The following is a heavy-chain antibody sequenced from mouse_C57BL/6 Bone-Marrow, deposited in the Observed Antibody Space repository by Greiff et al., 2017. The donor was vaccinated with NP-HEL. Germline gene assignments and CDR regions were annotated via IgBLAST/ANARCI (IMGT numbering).Heavy chain of an antibody. V-gene: IGHV1-50*01. D-gene: IGHD2-4*01. J-gene: IGHJ4*01. CDR2: IDPSDSYT. CDR3: AKDYDYDGYDMDY. CDR1: GYTFTSYW. Sequence: QVQLQQPGADLVKPGASVTLSCKATGYTFTSYWMQWVKQRPGQGLEWIGEIDPSDSYTNYNQQFKGKATLTVDTSSSTAYMQINRLTSEDSAVYYCAKDYDYDGYDMDYWGQGTSVTVSS.